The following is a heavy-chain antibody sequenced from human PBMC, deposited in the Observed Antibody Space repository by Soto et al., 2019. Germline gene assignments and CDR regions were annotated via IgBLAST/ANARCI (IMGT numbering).Heavy chain of an antibody. CDR2: INQSGST. D-gene: IGHD6-13*01. V-gene: IGHV4-34*01. Sequence: QVQLQQWGAGLLKPSETLSLTCAVYGGSFSGYYWSWIRQPPGKGLEWIGEINQSGSTNYKPSLKSRVTISVATSKNQFSLKLSSVTAADTAVYYCARTYSSSWSPFDYWGQGTLVTVSS. J-gene: IGHJ4*02. CDR3: ARTYSSSWSPFDY. CDR1: GGSFSGYY.